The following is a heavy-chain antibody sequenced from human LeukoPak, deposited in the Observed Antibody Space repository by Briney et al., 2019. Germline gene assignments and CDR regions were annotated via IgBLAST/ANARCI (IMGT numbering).Heavy chain of an antibody. V-gene: IGHV3-23*01. Sequence: GGSLRLSCVASGFSFSSYAMTWVRQAPGKGLEWGSSISVSGGGTYYADSLRGRFPISRENPENTHVLHMNSLRDEDTAVYYGVKDWRDDSNCGNHCLQYWGQGTLVTVSS. J-gene: IGHJ4*02. D-gene: IGHD2-21*01. CDR1: GFSFSSYA. CDR3: VKDWRDDSNCGNHCLQY. CDR2: ISVSGGGT.